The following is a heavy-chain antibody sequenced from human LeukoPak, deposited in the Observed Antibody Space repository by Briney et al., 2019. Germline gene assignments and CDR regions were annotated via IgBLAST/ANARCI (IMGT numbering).Heavy chain of an antibody. CDR3: ARGSSSIAARKVDY. V-gene: IGHV4-34*01. D-gene: IGHD6-6*01. Sequence: SETLSLTCAVYGGSFSGYYWSWIRQPPGKGLEWIGEINHSGSTNYNPSLKSRVTISVDTSKNQFSLKLSSVTAADTAVHYCARGSSSIAARKVDYWGQGTLVTVSS. J-gene: IGHJ4*02. CDR1: GGSFSGYY. CDR2: INHSGST.